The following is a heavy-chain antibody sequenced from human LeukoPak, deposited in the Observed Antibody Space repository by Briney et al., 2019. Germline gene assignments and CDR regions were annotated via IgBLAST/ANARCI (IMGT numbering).Heavy chain of an antibody. CDR1: GFTVSSYY. V-gene: IGHV3-66*02. Sequence: GGSLRLSRAASGFTVSSYYLRWVRQAPAKGLEGVSVIYSGGTTYYVDSVPGRFTISRDTSRNTLYLQINRLRPEDTARYLRARKFSHRTQQYFLHRDVGRRGT. D-gene: IGHD1-7*01. CDR2: IYSGGTT. J-gene: IGHJ6*03. CDR3: ARKFSHRTQQYFLHRDV.